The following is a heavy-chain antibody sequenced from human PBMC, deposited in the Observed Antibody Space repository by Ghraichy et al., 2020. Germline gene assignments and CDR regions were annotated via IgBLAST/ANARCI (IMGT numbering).Heavy chain of an antibody. D-gene: IGHD4-23*01. Sequence: ASVKVSCKASGYTFTSYYMHWVRQAPGQGLEWMGIINPSGGSTSYAQKFQGRVTMTRDTSTSTVYMELSSLRSEDTAVYYCARGFPRAVVTPRGPFDYWGQGTLVTVSS. CDR1: GYTFTSYY. V-gene: IGHV1-46*03. J-gene: IGHJ4*02. CDR2: INPSGGST. CDR3: ARGFPRAVVTPRGPFDY.